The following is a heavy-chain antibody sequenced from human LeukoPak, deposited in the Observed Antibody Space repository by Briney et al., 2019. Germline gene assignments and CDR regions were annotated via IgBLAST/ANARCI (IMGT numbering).Heavy chain of an antibody. CDR1: GYTFTGYY. D-gene: IGHD3-22*01. CDR2: INPNSGST. J-gene: IGHJ4*02. V-gene: IGHV1-2*02. CDR3: ARGIKIRYYDNSGYSDY. Sequence: GASVKVSCKASGYTFTGYYMHWVRQAPGQGLEWMGWINPNSGSTNYAQKFQGRVTMTRDTSISTAYMELSRLRSDDTAVYYCARGIKIRYYDNSGYSDYWGQGTLVAVSS.